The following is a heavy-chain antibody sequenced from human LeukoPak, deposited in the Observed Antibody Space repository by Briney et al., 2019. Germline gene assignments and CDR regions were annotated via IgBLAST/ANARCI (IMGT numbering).Heavy chain of an antibody. CDR3: ARERGALWIAARHGRFDY. V-gene: IGHV4-38-2*02. Sequence: SETLSLTCTVSGYSISSGYYWGWIRQPPGKGLEWIGSIYHSGSTYYNPSLKSRVTISVDTSKNQFSLKLSSVTAADTAVYYCARERGALWIAARHGRFDYWGQGTLVTVSS. D-gene: IGHD6-6*01. J-gene: IGHJ4*02. CDR1: GYSISSGYY. CDR2: IYHSGST.